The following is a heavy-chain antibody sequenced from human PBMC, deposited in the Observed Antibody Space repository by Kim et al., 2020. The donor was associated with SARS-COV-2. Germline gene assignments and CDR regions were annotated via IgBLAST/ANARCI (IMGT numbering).Heavy chain of an antibody. CDR3: VQDLEAAATWARDY. CDR2: ISSNGGAT. V-gene: IGHV3-64D*06. D-gene: IGHD6-13*01. Sequence: GGSLRLSCSASGVTFTNCAMHWIRHTPGRGLEYVSAISSNGGATFYADSVKGRFTISRDNSKNILYLEMSSLRPEDTAVYYCVQDLEAAATWARDYWGQGTLVTVSS. J-gene: IGHJ4*02. CDR1: GVTFTNCA.